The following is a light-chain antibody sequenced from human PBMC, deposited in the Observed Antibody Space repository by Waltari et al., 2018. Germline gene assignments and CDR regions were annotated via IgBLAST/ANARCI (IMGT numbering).Light chain of an antibody. CDR3: QQSSTTLFT. CDR2: AAT. Sequence: DIQMTQYPSSLSASVGDRVTISCRASQNIDNYLNWYQQKPGKAPELLIFAATTLQRGVPWIFSGRGSGTDFNLTITSLQPDDFATYYCQQSSTTLFTFGPGTRVDI. CDR1: QNIDNY. V-gene: IGKV1-39*01. J-gene: IGKJ3*01.